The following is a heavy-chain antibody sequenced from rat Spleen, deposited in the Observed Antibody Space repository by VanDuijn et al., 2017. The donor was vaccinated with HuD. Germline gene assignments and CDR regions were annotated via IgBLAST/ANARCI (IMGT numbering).Heavy chain of an antibody. V-gene: IGHV5-29*01. CDR2: IISGGSNT. D-gene: IGHD1-9*01. Sequence: EVQLVESGGGLVQPGRSLKLSCAASGFTFSDYGMAWVRQAPTKGLEWVAAIISGGSNTYYPDSVKGRFTISRDNAKSTLSLQMDSLRSEDTATYYCARRHYGYTDYFDYWGQGVMVTVSS. CDR1: GFTFSDYG. J-gene: IGHJ2*01. CDR3: ARRHYGYTDYFDY.